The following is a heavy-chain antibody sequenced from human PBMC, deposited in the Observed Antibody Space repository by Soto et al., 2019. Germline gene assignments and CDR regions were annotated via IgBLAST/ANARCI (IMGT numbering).Heavy chain of an antibody. D-gene: IGHD1-1*01. CDR3: ARGRGWLQLGGYYFDY. CDR2: IIPIFGTA. V-gene: IGHV1-69*06. Sequence: SVKVSCKAPGGTFTSYAINWVRQAPGQGLEWMGGIIPIFGTANYAQKFQGRVTITADKSTSTAYMELSSLRSEDTAVYYCARGRGWLQLGGYYFDYWGQGTLVTVS. CDR1: GGTFTSYA. J-gene: IGHJ4*02.